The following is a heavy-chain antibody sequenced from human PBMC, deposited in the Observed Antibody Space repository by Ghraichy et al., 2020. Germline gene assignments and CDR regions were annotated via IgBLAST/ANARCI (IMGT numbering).Heavy chain of an antibody. CDR2: ISYDGSNK. CDR1: GFTFSSYG. V-gene: IGHV3-30*03. J-gene: IGHJ6*03. Sequence: GGSLRLSCTASGFTFSSYGFHWVRQAPGKDLEWVAVISYDGSNKYYAGSVKGRFTVSRDNSKNTLFLQMNSLGAEDTAVYYCAIPSGSYYNYYYYMDVWGKWTTVTVSS. CDR3: AIPSGSYYNYYYYMDV. D-gene: IGHD1-26*01.